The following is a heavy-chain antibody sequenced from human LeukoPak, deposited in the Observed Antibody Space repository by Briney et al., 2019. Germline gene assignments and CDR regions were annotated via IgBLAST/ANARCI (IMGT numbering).Heavy chain of an antibody. CDR3: ARDIVAAGLFLDY. V-gene: IGHV3-7*03. CDR1: GFTFSSYW. J-gene: IGHJ4*02. D-gene: IGHD1-26*01. Sequence: PGGSLRLSCAASGFTFSSYWMHWVRQAPGKGLEWVANIKQDGSEKYYVDSVKGRFTISRDNAKNSLYLQMNSLRVEDTAVYYCARDIVAAGLFLDYWGQGTPVTVSS. CDR2: IKQDGSEK.